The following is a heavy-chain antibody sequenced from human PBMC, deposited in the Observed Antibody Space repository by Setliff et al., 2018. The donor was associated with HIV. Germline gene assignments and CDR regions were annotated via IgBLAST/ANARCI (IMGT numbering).Heavy chain of an antibody. Sequence: SSETLSLTCTVSGGSISVSSHYWGWIRQPPGKGLEWIGSIYYSGSTSYNPSLKSRLTISVDTSKNQFSLKLDSVTAADTAVYYCARIIGSDISGAQYYFDHWGQGSLVTVSS. J-gene: IGHJ4*02. CDR3: ARIIGSDISGAQYYFDH. V-gene: IGHV4-39*07. D-gene: IGHD1-20*01. CDR1: GGSISVSSHY. CDR2: IYYSGST.